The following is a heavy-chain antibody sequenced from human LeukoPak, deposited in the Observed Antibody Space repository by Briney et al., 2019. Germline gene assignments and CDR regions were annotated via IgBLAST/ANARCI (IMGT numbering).Heavy chain of an antibody. CDR2: IYYSGST. D-gene: IGHD6-13*01. CDR1: GGSISSYY. J-gene: IGHJ4*02. CDR3: ARSVPGIAAAGTISFFDY. Sequence: NASETLSLTCTVSGGSISSYYWSWIRQPPGKGLEWIGYIYYSGSTNYNPSLKSRVTISVDTSKNQFSLKLSSVTAADTAVYYCARSVPGIAAAGTISFFDYWGQGTLVTVSS. V-gene: IGHV4-59*01.